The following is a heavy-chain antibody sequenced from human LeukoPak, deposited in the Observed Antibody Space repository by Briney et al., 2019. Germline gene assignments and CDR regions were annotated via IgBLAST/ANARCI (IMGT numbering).Heavy chain of an antibody. CDR1: GDSVSSNSYY. CDR2: KFYFGRT. Sequence: SETLSLTCSVSGDSVSSNSYYWGWIRQPPGKGLEWIGSKFYFGRTYHNPSLTSRVTTSIDGSKNQFSLNLTSVTAADTAVYYCARRTAIDSSSYGLDYWGQGTLVTVSS. V-gene: IGHV4-39*01. CDR3: ARRTAIDSSSYGLDY. D-gene: IGHD3-22*01. J-gene: IGHJ4*02.